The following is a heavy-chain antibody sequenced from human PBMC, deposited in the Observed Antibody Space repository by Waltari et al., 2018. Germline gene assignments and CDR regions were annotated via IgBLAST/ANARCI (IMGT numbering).Heavy chain of an antibody. CDR3: ARGVGPYYYYYYMDV. CDR1: GFTFSSYA. D-gene: IGHD2-2*01. J-gene: IGHJ6*03. Sequence: EVQLVESGGGLVQPGGSLRLSCAASGFTFSSYAMHWVRQAPGKGLEYVSAISSNGDSTYYANSVKGRFTIARDNSKNTLYLQMGSLRAEDMAVYYCARGVGPYYYYYYMDVWGKGTTVTVSS. V-gene: IGHV3-64*01. CDR2: ISSNGDST.